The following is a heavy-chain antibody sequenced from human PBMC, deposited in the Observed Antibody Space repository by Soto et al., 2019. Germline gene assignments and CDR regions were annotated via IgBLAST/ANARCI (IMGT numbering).Heavy chain of an antibody. CDR3: ARVPQRGHNIYSGIMDV. CDR1: GGSINTYY. V-gene: IGHV4-4*07. CDR2: VFSSGST. Sequence: PSETLSLTCTVSGGSINTYYWNWIRQPAGKGLEWIGRVFSSGSTSHNPSLNGRVTMSVDMSKSQFSLRLGSVTAADTAVYYCARVPQRGHNIYSGIMDVWGRGSTVTVS. D-gene: IGHD3-10*01. J-gene: IGHJ6*02.